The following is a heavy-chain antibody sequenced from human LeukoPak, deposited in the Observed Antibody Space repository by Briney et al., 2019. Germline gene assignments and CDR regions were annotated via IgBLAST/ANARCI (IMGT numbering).Heavy chain of an antibody. D-gene: IGHD5-24*01. Sequence: GGSLRLSCAASGFTFSSYGMHWVRQAPGKGLEWVAVISYDGSNKYYADSVKGRFTISRDNSKNTLYLQMNSLRAEDTAVYYCAKDFRVMATSGRGYFDLWGRGTLVTVSS. CDR1: GFTFSSYG. CDR2: ISYDGSNK. CDR3: AKDFRVMATSGRGYFDL. V-gene: IGHV3-30*18. J-gene: IGHJ2*01.